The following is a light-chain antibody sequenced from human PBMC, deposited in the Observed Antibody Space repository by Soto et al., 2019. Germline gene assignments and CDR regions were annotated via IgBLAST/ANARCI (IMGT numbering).Light chain of an antibody. CDR1: SSNFGAGYD. J-gene: IGLJ1*01. CDR2: ANG. CDR3: QSYDRSLSGYV. V-gene: IGLV1-40*01. Sequence: QSVLTQPPSVSGAPGQRVTISCTGSSSNFGAGYDVHWYQQLPGTAPKLLIYANGNRPSGVPDRFSGSKSGTSASLAITGLQAEDEADYYCQSYDRSLSGYVLGTGTKVTV.